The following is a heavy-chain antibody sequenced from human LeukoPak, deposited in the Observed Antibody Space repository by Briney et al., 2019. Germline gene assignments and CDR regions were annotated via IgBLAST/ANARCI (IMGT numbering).Heavy chain of an antibody. Sequence: SETLSLTCTVSGGSISSYYWSWIRQPPGKGLEWIGYIYYSGSTNYNPSLKSRVTISVDTSKNQFSLKLSSVTAADTAVYYCARAAAVTTYHYYYYYGMDVWGQGTTVTVSS. CDR1: GGSISSYY. V-gene: IGHV4-59*01. CDR2: IYYSGST. D-gene: IGHD4-17*01. CDR3: ARAAAVTTYHYYYYYGMDV. J-gene: IGHJ6*02.